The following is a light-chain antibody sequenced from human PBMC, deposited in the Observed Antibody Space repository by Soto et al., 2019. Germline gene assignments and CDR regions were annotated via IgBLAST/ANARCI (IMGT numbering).Light chain of an antibody. CDR1: QSVSSSY. Sequence: EIVLTQSPGTLSLSPGERATLSCRASQSVSSSYLAWYQQKPGQAPRLLIYGASSRATGIPDRFSGSGSGTDFTLTISRLEPEDSAVYYCQQYVSSSTFGGGTKVEIK. J-gene: IGKJ4*01. CDR3: QQYVSSST. V-gene: IGKV3-20*01. CDR2: GAS.